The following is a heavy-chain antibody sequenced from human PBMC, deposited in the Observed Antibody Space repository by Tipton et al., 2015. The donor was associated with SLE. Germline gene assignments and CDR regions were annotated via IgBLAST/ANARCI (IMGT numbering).Heavy chain of an antibody. CDR2: IYYSGST. Sequence: TLSLTCTVSGGSISSSSYYWGWIRQPPGKGLEWIGSIYYSGSTYYNPSLKSRVTISVDTSKNQFSLKLSSVTAADTAVYYCARQLGIPSSRYYFDYWGQGTLVTVSS. CDR1: GGSISSSSYY. CDR3: ARQLGIPSSRYYFDY. J-gene: IGHJ4*02. V-gene: IGHV4-39*07. D-gene: IGHD7-27*01.